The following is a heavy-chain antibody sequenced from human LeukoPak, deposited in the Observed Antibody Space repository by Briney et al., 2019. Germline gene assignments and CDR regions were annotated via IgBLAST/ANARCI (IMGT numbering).Heavy chain of an antibody. Sequence: HPGRSLRLSCAASGLTFSNHGMHWVRQAPGKGLEWVAMITSDGNNKYYADSVKDRFTISRDDSKNTLYLQMNSLGDEDTAVYYCAKDKIFRYLDYWGQGALVTVTS. CDR3: AKDKIFRYLDY. D-gene: IGHD2/OR15-2a*01. J-gene: IGHJ4*02. CDR2: ITSDGNNK. V-gene: IGHV3-30*18. CDR1: GLTFSNHG.